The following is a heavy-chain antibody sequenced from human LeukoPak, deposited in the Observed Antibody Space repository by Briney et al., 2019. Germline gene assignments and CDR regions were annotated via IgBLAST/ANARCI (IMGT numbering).Heavy chain of an antibody. J-gene: IGHJ5*02. D-gene: IGHD3-3*01. CDR1: EFTFSSYA. V-gene: IGHV3-30-3*01. CDR2: ISYDGSNK. Sequence: GGSLRLSCAASEFTFSSYAMHWVRQAPGKGLEWVAVISYDGSNKYYADSVKGRFTISRDNSKNTLYVQMNSLRAEDTAVYYCARGSYDFWSGYYHWGQGTLVTVSS. CDR3: ARGSYDFWSGYYH.